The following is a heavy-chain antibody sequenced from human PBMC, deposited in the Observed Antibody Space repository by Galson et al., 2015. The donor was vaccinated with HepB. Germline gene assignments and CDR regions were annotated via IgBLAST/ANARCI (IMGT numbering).Heavy chain of an antibody. CDR3: ASQSEGYYDSSGYGFDY. CDR2: INSDGSST. V-gene: IGHV3-74*01. D-gene: IGHD3-22*01. CDR1: GFTFSSYW. Sequence: SLRLSCAASGFTFSSYWMHWVRQAPGKGLVWVSRINSDGSSTSYADSVKGRCTISRDNAKNTLYLQMNSLRAEDTAVYYCASQSEGYYDSSGYGFDYWGQGTLVTVSS. J-gene: IGHJ4*02.